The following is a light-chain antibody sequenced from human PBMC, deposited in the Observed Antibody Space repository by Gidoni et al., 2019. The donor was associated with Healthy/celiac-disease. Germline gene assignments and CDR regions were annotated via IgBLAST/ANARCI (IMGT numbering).Light chain of an antibody. Sequence: IQMTQSPSTLSASVGDRVTITCRASQSISSWLAWYQQTPGKAPKPLIYDASSLESGVPTRFSGSGSGTEFTLTISSLQPDEFATYYGQQYNSLRGTFGQGTKVEIK. CDR1: QSISSW. CDR3: QQYNSLRGT. J-gene: IGKJ1*01. V-gene: IGKV1-5*01. CDR2: DAS.